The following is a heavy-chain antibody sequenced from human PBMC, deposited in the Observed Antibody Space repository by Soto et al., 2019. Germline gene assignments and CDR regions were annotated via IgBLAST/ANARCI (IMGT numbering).Heavy chain of an antibody. CDR3: ARERRGYYGIDV. CDR2: IYYSGST. J-gene: IGHJ6*02. CDR1: GGSISSYY. V-gene: IGHV4-59*01. Sequence: PSETLSLTCTVSGGSISSYYWSWIRQPPGKGLEWIGYIYYSGSTNYNPSLKSRVTISVGPSKNQFSLKLSSVTAADTAVYYCARERRGYYGIDVWGQGTTVTVSS.